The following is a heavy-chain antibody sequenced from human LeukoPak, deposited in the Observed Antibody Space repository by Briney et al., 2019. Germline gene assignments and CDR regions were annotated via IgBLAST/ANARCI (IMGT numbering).Heavy chain of an antibody. V-gene: IGHV3-23*01. CDR1: GFAFSSFA. CDR3: TKELHVAVAVADYYYFYMDV. J-gene: IGHJ6*03. Sequence: QTGGSLRLSCAASGFAFSSFAMGWVRQSPGKGLERLSTINGGGNTTFYADSVKGRFTISRDNSKNTLYLHMDSLRPDDTAIYYCTKELHVAVAVADYYYFYMDVWGRGTAVTVSS. D-gene: IGHD6-19*01. CDR2: INGGGNTT.